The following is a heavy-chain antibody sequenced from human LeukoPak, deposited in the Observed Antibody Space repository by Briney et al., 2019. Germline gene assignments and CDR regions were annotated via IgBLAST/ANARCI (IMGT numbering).Heavy chain of an antibody. J-gene: IGHJ4*02. V-gene: IGHV4-4*07. D-gene: IGHD3-3*01. CDR1: GGSISSYY. CDR2: IYTSGST. Sequence: PSETLSLTCTVSGGSISSYYWSWIRQLAGKGLEWIGRIYTSGSTNYNPSLKSRVTMSVDTSKNQFSLKLSSVTAADTAVYYCARDADVLRFLEWSTNDYFDYWGQGTLVTVSS. CDR3: ARDADVLRFLEWSTNDYFDY.